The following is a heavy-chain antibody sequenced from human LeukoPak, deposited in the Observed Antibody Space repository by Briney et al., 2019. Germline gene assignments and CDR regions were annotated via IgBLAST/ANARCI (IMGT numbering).Heavy chain of an antibody. CDR2: INPSGGST. CDR3: AREIRFSEWLSLGEAFDI. Sequence: ASVKVSCKASGYTFTSYYMHWVRQAPGQGLEWMGIINPSGGSTSYAQKFQGRVTMTRDTSTSTVYMELSSLRSEDTAVYYCAREIRFSEWLSLGEAFDIWGQGTMVTVSS. J-gene: IGHJ3*02. D-gene: IGHD3-3*01. CDR1: GYTFTSYY. V-gene: IGHV1-46*01.